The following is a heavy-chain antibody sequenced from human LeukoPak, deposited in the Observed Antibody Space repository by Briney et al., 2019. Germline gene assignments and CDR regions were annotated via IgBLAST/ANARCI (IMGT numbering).Heavy chain of an antibody. J-gene: IGHJ6*02. V-gene: IGHV2-70*01. CDR1: GFSLSTSGMR. Sequence: SGPTMVNPTQTLTLTCTFSGFSLSTSGMRVSWIRQPPGKALEWLALIDWDDDKYYSTSLKTRLTISKDTSKNQVVLTMTNVDPVDTATYYCARIPIYSGGWYAYYYYGMDVWGQGTTVTVSS. CDR3: ARIPIYSGGWYAYYYYGMDV. CDR2: IDWDDDK. D-gene: IGHD6-19*01.